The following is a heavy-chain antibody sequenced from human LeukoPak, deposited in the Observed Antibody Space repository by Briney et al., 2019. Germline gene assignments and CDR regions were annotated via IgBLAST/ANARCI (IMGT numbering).Heavy chain of an antibody. CDR2: MNPNSGNT. J-gene: IGHJ6*02. D-gene: IGHD3-10*01. Sequence: ASVKVSCKASGYTFTSYDINWVRQATGQGLEWMGWMNPNSGNTGYAQKFQGRVTMTGNTSISTAYMELSSLRSEDTAVYYCARDGAGAGPLWFGIDYYYGMDVWGQGTTVTVSS. V-gene: IGHV1-8*01. CDR3: ARDGAGAGPLWFGIDYYYGMDV. CDR1: GYTFTSYD.